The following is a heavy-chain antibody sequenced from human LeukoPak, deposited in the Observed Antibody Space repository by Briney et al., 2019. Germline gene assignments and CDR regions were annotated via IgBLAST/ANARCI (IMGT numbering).Heavy chain of an antibody. CDR2: IYYSGST. V-gene: IGHV4-61*05. Sequence: ASETLSLTCTVSGGSISSGTYYWGWIRQPPGKGLEWIGYIYYSGSTNYNPSLKSRVTISVDTSKNQFSLKLSSVTAADTAVYYCARLLGSSAAFDYWGQGTLVTVSS. D-gene: IGHD6-6*01. CDR3: ARLLGSSAAFDY. J-gene: IGHJ4*02. CDR1: GGSISSGTYY.